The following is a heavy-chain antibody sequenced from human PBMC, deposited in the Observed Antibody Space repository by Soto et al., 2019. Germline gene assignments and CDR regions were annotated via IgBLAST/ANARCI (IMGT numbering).Heavy chain of an antibody. J-gene: IGHJ6*02. D-gene: IGHD2-2*01. CDR3: AREDCSSTSCYYYYYYGMDV. CDR1: GFTFSSYW. V-gene: IGHV3-74*01. Sequence: EVQLVESGGGLVQPGGSLRLSCAASGFTFSSYWMHWVRQAPGKGLVWVSRINSDGSSTSYADSVKGRFTISRDNAKNTLYMQMNSRRAEDTAVYYCAREDCSSTSCYYYYYYGMDVWGQGTTVTVSS. CDR2: INSDGSST.